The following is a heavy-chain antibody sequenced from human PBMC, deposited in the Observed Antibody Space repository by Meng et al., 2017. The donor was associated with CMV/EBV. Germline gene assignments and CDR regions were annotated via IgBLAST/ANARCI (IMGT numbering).Heavy chain of an antibody. CDR3: ARARGTLKSGNLDY. J-gene: IGHJ4*02. Sequence: SETLSLTCTVSGYSISSGYYWGWIRQPPGKGLEWIGSIYHSGSTNYNPSLKSRVTISVDTSKNQFSLKLSSVTAADTAVYYCARARGTLKSGNLDYWGQGTLVTVSS. CDR1: GYSISSGYY. V-gene: IGHV4-38-2*02. CDR2: IYHSGST. D-gene: IGHD4-23*01.